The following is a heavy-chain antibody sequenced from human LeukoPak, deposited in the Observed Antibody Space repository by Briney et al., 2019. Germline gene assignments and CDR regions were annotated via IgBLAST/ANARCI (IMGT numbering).Heavy chain of an antibody. CDR3: ARRLPAALDY. D-gene: IGHD2-2*01. J-gene: IGHJ4*02. Sequence: PSETLSLTCAVYGGSFSGYYWSWIRQPPGKGLEWIGEINHSGSTNYNPSLKSRVTISVDTSKNQFSLKLSSVTAADTAVYYCARRLPAALDYWGQGTLSPSPQ. CDR2: INHSGST. V-gene: IGHV4-34*01. CDR1: GGSFSGYY.